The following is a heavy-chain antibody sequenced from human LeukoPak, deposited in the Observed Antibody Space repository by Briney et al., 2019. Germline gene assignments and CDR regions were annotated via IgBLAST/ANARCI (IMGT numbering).Heavy chain of an antibody. Sequence: GGSLSLSCAAAGFTFNIYNMNWVRQAPGKGLEWVSHISKDSGDKHYVDSVKGRFSISRDNTKNSLYLQMSSLRDEDTAVYYCARDFRGNYSIDYWGQGTLVTVSS. V-gene: IGHV3-48*02. CDR3: ARDFRGNYSIDY. CDR2: ISKDSGDK. D-gene: IGHD1-26*01. CDR1: GFTFNIYN. J-gene: IGHJ4*02.